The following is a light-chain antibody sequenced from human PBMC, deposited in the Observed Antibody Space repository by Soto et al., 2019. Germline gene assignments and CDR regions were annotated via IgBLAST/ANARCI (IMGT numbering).Light chain of an antibody. CDR3: QQFSSYLLT. Sequence: ETVMTQSPGTLSLSPGERVTLSCRASQSVSSRLAWYQQKPGLAPRLIIYDASTRATGIPDRFSGSGSGTDFTLTISRLEPEDFAVYYCQQFSSYLLTFGGGTKVDI. J-gene: IGKJ4*01. V-gene: IGKV3D-20*01. CDR2: DAS. CDR1: QSVSSR.